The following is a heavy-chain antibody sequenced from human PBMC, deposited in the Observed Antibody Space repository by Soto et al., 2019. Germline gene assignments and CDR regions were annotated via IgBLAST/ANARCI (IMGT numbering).Heavy chain of an antibody. CDR3: AGLTYNYYDLSGSYNWFDP. V-gene: IGHV4-39*02. D-gene: IGHD3-22*01. CDR1: GVSISRYSYY. Sequence: SETLSLTCTVSGVSISRYSYYWGWIRQPPGKGLDWIGSVYYSGDTNYNPSLKGRVTIFVDKSKNHVSLRLSSVTAADTAVYYCAGLTYNYYDLSGSYNWFDPWGQGTLVTVSS. J-gene: IGHJ5*02. CDR2: VYYSGDT.